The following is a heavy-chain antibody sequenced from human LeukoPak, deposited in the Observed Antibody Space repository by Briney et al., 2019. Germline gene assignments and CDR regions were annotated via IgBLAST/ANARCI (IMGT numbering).Heavy chain of an antibody. CDR2: INPNSGGT. CDR1: GYTFTGYY. V-gene: IGHV1-2*02. Sequence: GASVKVSCKASGYTFTGYYMHWVRQAPGQGLEWMGWINPNSGGTNYAQKFQGRVTMTRDTSISTAYMELSRLRSDDTAVYYCARTSGEQLALWSFDYWGQGTLVTVSS. J-gene: IGHJ4*02. D-gene: IGHD6-6*01. CDR3: ARTSGEQLALWSFDY.